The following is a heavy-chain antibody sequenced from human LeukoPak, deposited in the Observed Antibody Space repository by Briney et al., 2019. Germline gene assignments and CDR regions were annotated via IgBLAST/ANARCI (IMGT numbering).Heavy chain of an antibody. CDR3: TTDILDYCDTTSCHKGNS. CDR1: GYTLTELS. D-gene: IGHD2-2*02. CDR2: FDPEDGET. Sequence: ASVKVSCKVSGYTLTELSMHWVRQAPGKGREGMGGFDPEDGETIYAQKFQGRVTMTEDTSTDTVYMELSSLRSEDTAVYYCTTDILDYCDTTSCHKGNSWGQGTLVTVSS. J-gene: IGHJ4*02. V-gene: IGHV1-24*01.